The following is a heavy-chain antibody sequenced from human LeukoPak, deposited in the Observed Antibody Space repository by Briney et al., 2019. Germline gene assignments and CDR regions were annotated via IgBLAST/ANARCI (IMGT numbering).Heavy chain of an antibody. CDR3: ARDLWSHYDFLTGYPLGHQDY. J-gene: IGHJ4*02. Sequence: PSETLSLTCAVYGGSFSGYYWSWVRQPPGKGLEWIGEINHSGSTNYNPSLKSRVTISVDTSKNQFSLKLSSVTAADTAVYYCARDLWSHYDFLTGYPLGHQDYWGQGTLVTVSS. CDR1: GGSFSGYY. V-gene: IGHV4-34*01. D-gene: IGHD3-9*01. CDR2: INHSGST.